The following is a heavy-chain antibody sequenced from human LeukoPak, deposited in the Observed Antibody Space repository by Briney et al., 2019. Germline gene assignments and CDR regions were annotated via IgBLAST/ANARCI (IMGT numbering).Heavy chain of an antibody. J-gene: IGHJ5*02. CDR1: GGSISSGGYY. Sequence: SETLSLTCTVSGGSISSGGYYWSWIRQHPGKGLEWIGYIYYSGSTYYNPSLKSRVTISVDTSKNQFSLKLSSVTAADTAVYYCARALWFGESYRFGPWGQGTLVTVSS. V-gene: IGHV4-31*03. CDR2: IYYSGST. CDR3: ARALWFGESYRFGP. D-gene: IGHD3-10*01.